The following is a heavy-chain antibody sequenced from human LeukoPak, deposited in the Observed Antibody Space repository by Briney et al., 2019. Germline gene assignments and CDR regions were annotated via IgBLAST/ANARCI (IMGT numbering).Heavy chain of an antibody. Sequence: GASVKVSCKASGYTFTSYDINWVRQATGQGLEWMGWMNPNSGNTGYAQKFQGRVTMTRDTSISTAYMELSRLRSDDTAVYYCARVSKQQLVLAANFDYWGQGTLVTVSS. CDR2: MNPNSGNT. D-gene: IGHD6-13*01. V-gene: IGHV1-8*02. CDR3: ARVSKQQLVLAANFDY. CDR1: GYTFTSYD. J-gene: IGHJ4*02.